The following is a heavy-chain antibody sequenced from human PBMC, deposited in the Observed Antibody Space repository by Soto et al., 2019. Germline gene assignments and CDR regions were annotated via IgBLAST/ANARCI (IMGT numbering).Heavy chain of an antibody. CDR3: AKDAVSYNGKWDWFDS. Sequence: DVQLLESGGGLVQPGGSLTLSCAASRFIFSDYAMNWVRQAPGKGLEWVSSIGGGNTDRSYADSVKGRFIVSRDNSKNTMNLQMTSLRDDDTAVYYCAKDAVSYNGKWDWFDSWGQGTRVTVSS. D-gene: IGHD1-26*01. CDR1: RFIFSDYA. V-gene: IGHV3-23*01. CDR2: IGGGNTDR. J-gene: IGHJ5*01.